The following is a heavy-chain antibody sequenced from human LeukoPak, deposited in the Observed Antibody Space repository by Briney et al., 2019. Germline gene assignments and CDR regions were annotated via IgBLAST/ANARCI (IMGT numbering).Heavy chain of an antibody. D-gene: IGHD5-12*01. CDR1: GFTFSRYG. CDR2: IWQDGSNE. CDR3: ARGDIVTTIKGDHFDY. J-gene: IGHJ4*02. Sequence: GRSLRLSCAVSGFTFSRYGMRWVRQAPGKGLEWVAVIWQDGSNEYYADSVKGRFTISRDNSKNTLYLQMNSLRAEDPAVYYCARGDIVTTIKGDHFDYWGQGTLVIVSS. V-gene: IGHV3-33*01.